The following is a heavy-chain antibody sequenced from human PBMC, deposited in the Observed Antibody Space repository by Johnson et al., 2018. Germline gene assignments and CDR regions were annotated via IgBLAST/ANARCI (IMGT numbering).Heavy chain of an antibody. CDR3: EKVRIAGYYYYGMDV. D-gene: IGHD6-13*01. CDR2: ISGRVGSP. J-gene: IGHJ6*02. CDR1: GFTFRRYA. Sequence: VQLVQSGGGVVQPGRSXRLSCAASGFTFRRYAMHWVRQAPGKGLDWVSAISGRVGSPYYADSVQGRFTISRDNSKNTLYLQMNSLRTEDTAVYYCEKVRIAGYYYYGMDVWGQGTTVTVSS. V-gene: IGHV3-23*04.